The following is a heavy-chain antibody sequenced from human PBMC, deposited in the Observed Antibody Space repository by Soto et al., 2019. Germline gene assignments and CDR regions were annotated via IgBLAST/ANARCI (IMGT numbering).Heavy chain of an antibody. CDR1: GSTFSNFS. Sequence: PGGSLRLSCAASGSTFSNFSISWVRQAPWKGLEWVSSISGSGGSTYYADSVKRRFTIARDNSKNTLSLQMNNLRVDDTALYYCARAPASSMAASRPFDYWGQGTLVTVSS. D-gene: IGHD6-6*01. J-gene: IGHJ4*02. V-gene: IGHV3-23*01. CDR2: ISGSGGST. CDR3: ARAPASSMAASRPFDY.